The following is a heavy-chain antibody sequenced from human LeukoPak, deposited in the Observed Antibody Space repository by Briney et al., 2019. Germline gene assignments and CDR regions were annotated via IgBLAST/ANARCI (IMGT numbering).Heavy chain of an antibody. D-gene: IGHD7-27*01. CDR3: AKTGGPWD. J-gene: IGHJ4*02. Sequence: PGGSLRLSCAASGFTVSTNYMTWVRQAPGKGLEWVSVIYRDGSTYYADSEKGRFTISRDNSKNTLYLQMNSLRAEDAAVYYCAKTGGPWDWGQGALVTVSS. V-gene: IGHV3-53*01. CDR1: GFTVSTNY. CDR2: IYRDGST.